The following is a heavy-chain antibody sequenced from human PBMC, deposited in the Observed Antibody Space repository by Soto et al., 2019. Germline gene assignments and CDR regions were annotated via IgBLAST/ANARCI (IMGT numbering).Heavy chain of an antibody. Sequence: EVQLVESGGGLVKPGGSLRVSCAASGFTFSNYSMNWFRQAPGKGLEWVSSISSTSKYIYYADSVKGRFTISRDNAKKSLYRQMNSLRAGDTAVYYCARGLSSGWFDYWGQGTLVTVSA. CDR3: ARGLSSGWFDY. D-gene: IGHD6-19*01. J-gene: IGHJ5*01. V-gene: IGHV3-21*01. CDR1: GFTFSNYS. CDR2: ISSTSKYI.